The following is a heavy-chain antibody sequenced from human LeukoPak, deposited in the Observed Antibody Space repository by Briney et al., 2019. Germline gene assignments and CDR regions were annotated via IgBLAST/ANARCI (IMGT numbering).Heavy chain of an antibody. J-gene: IGHJ4*02. Sequence: GASVKVSCKASGYTFTSYAMNWVRQAPGQGLEWMGWINTNTGNPTYAQGFTGRIVFSLDTSVSTAYLQITGLKADDTAVYYCGRDPKLGIRGYTYGYIDFWGQGTLVTVAS. D-gene: IGHD5-18*01. V-gene: IGHV7-4-1*02. CDR2: INTNTGNP. CDR1: GYTFTSYA. CDR3: GRDPKLGIRGYTYGYIDF.